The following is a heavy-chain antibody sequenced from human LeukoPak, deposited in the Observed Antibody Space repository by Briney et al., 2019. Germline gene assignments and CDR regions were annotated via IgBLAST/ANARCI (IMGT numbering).Heavy chain of an antibody. CDR2: IKEDGSEK. CDR1: VFTSSIYR. Sequence: GSLRLSCAASVFTSSIYRMSCVRQTLEERLEWVANIKEDGSEKYYVDSVKGLFTISRDNAKNSLYLQMNSLRAEDTAVYYCARVSSYCSGGSCYPEFDYWGQGTLVTVSS. V-gene: IGHV3-7*01. J-gene: IGHJ4*02. D-gene: IGHD2-15*01. CDR3: ARVSSYCSGGSCYPEFDY.